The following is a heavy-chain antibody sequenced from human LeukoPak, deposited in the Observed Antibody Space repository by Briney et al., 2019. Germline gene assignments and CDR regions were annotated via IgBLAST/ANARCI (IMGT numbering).Heavy chain of an antibody. J-gene: IGHJ5*02. D-gene: IGHD6-19*01. Sequence: SPSETLSLTCAVYGGSFSGYYWSWIRQPPGKGLEWIGEINHSGSTNYNPSLKSRVTISVDTSKNQFSLKLSSVTAADTAVYYCARGGGWYAARTVCNGFDPWGQGTLVTVSS. CDR3: ARGGGWYAARTVCNGFDP. CDR1: GGSFSGYY. V-gene: IGHV4-34*01. CDR2: INHSGST.